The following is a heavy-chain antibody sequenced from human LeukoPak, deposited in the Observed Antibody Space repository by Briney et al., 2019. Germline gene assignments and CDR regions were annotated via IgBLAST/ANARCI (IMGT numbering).Heavy chain of an antibody. J-gene: IGHJ4*02. Sequence: PSETLSLTCTVSGYSISSGYYWGWIRQPPGKGLEWIGSIYHSGSTYYNPSLKSRVTISVDTSKNQFSLKLTSVTAADTAVYYCARRSIWGTYRTEYYFDYWGQGTLVTVSS. CDR1: GYSISSGYY. CDR2: IYHSGST. CDR3: ARRSIWGTYRTEYYFDY. V-gene: IGHV4-38-2*02. D-gene: IGHD3-16*02.